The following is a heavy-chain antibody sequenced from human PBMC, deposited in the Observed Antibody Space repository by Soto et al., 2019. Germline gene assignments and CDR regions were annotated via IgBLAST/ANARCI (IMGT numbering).Heavy chain of an antibody. CDR1: GGSISSGGYY. J-gene: IGHJ4*02. CDR3: AHGSGSYYYYFYY. D-gene: IGHD3-10*01. Sequence: SETLSLTCTVSGGSISSGGYYWSWIRQHPGKGLEWIGYIYYSGSTYYNPSLKSRVTISVDTSKNQFSLKLSSVTAADTAVYYCAHGSGSYYYYFYYWGQGTLVTVSS. CDR2: IYYSGST. V-gene: IGHV4-31*03.